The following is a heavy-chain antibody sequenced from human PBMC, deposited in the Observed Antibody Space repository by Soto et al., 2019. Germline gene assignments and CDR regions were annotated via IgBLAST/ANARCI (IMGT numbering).Heavy chain of an antibody. J-gene: IGHJ6*02. D-gene: IGHD4-17*01. CDR3: ARDTDYYGMDV. CDR2: IYSASST. Sequence: EVQLVESGGGLIQPGGSLRLYCAASGFTVSHNYMSWVRQAPGEGLEWVSVIYSASSTYYADSVKGRFTISRDNSKNTLYLQMNSLRAEDTAVYYCARDTDYYGMDVWGQGTTVTVSS. V-gene: IGHV3-53*01. CDR1: GFTVSHNY.